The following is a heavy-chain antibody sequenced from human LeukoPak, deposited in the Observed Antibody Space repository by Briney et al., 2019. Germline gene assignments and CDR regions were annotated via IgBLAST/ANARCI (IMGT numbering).Heavy chain of an antibody. D-gene: IGHD1-7*01. CDR3: ARSPSPYNWNYGGY. J-gene: IGHJ4*02. CDR1: GFTFSSYS. Sequence: PGGSLRLSCAASGFTFSSYSMNWVRQAPGKGLEWVSSISSSSSYIYYADSVKGRFTISRDNAKNSLYLQMNSLRAEDTAVYYCARSPSPYNWNYGGYWGQGTLVTVSS. CDR2: ISSSSSYI. V-gene: IGHV3-21*01.